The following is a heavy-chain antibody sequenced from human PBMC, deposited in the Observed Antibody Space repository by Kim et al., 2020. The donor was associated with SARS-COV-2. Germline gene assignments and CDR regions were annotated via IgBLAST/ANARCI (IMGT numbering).Heavy chain of an antibody. J-gene: IGHJ4*02. CDR2: INHSGST. D-gene: IGHD1-20*01. CDR3: ARYNVPSRSYYFDL. CDR1: VGSFSGYQ. Sequence: SETLSLTCAVYVGSFSGYQWSWIRQPPGKGLEWIGEINHSGSTNYSPSLKSRLTISVDTSKNQFSLKLSSVTAADTAVYYCARYNVPSRSYYFDLWGQGSLVTVSS. V-gene: IGHV4-34*01.